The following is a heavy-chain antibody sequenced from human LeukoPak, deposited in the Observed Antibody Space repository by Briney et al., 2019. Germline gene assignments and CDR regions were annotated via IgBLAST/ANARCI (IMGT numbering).Heavy chain of an antibody. CDR2: IFPIFRTA. CDR3: ARDRGERDSTWSLPAHGFDI. J-gene: IGHJ3*02. Sequence: SVKVSCKPSGRTFSSYAINWVRQAPGQGLEWMGRIFPIFRTANYAQKFQGRVTVTTDESTSTAYMELSSLRPEDTAMYYCARDRGERDSTWSLPAHGFDIWGQGTMVTVPS. CDR1: GRTFSSYA. V-gene: IGHV1-69*05. D-gene: IGHD6-13*01.